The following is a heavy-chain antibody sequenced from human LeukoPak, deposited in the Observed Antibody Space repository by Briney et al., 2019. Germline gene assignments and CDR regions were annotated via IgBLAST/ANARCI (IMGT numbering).Heavy chain of an antibody. D-gene: IGHD3-10*01. V-gene: IGHV4-34*01. J-gene: IGHJ5*02. CDR3: ARGRAAYYYGSGSYYREPRNWFDP. CDR1: GGSFSGYY. Sequence: IPSETLSLTYAVYGGSFSGYYWSWIRQPPGKGLEWIGEINHSGSTNYNPSLKSRVTISVDTSKNQFSLKLSSVTAADTAVYYCARGRAAYYYGSGSYYREPRNWFDPWGQGTLVTVSS. CDR2: INHSGST.